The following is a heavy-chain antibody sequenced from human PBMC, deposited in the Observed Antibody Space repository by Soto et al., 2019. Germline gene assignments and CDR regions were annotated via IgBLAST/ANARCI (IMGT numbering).Heavy chain of an antibody. D-gene: IGHD4-17*01. V-gene: IGHV5-10-1*01. CDR2: IDPSDSYT. CDR3: ARHGNTGVAY. J-gene: IGHJ4*02. CDR1: GYSFTRYW. Sequence: GGAPEIFRKGAGYSFTRYWISWVRQMPGKGLEWMGRIDPSDSYTNYSPSFQGHVTISADKSISTAYLQWSSLKASDTAMYYCARHGNTGVAYWGQGTLVTVSS.